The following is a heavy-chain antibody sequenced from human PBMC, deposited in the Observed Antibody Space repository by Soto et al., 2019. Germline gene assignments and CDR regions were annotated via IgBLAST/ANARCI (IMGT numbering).Heavy chain of an antibody. V-gene: IGHV3-23*01. CDR3: AHPRGFGVFDAYDI. CDR2: ISNSGGST. D-gene: IGHD3-10*01. CDR1: GFTFSTYA. J-gene: IGHJ3*02. Sequence: GGSLRLSCAASGFTFSTYAMSWVRQAPGKGLEWVSAISNSGGSTYYADSVQGRFTISRDNYMNTLYLQMNSLRIEDTAVYFCAHPRGFGVFDAYDIWGQGTMVTVSS.